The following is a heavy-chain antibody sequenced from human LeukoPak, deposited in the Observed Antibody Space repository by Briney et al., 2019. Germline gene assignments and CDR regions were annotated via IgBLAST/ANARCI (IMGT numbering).Heavy chain of an antibody. CDR2: IYSGGNT. J-gene: IGHJ4*02. V-gene: IGHV3-53*01. D-gene: IGHD1-1*01. Sequence: PGGSLRLSCAASGFTVSTNYMSWVRQDPGKGLEWVSLIYSGGNTNYADSVKDRFTISRDNSKNTMYLQMNSLRAEDTAVYYCARDRVNWNDVGGLFDGWGQGTLVTVSS. CDR3: ARDRVNWNDVGGLFDG. CDR1: GFTVSTNY.